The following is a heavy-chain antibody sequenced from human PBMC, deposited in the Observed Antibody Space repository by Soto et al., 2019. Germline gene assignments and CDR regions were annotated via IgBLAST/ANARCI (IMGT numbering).Heavy chain of an antibody. J-gene: IGHJ3*02. CDR2: IDPSHSCT. V-gene: IGHV5-10-1*01. CDR1: GYSFTSYM. Sequence: GESLKISRKGSGYSFTSYMISCVRQMPWKGLEWLVRIDPSHSCTNYSPSFQGHATISADKSIRTAYLQWSSLKASDTAMYYCARHLSIAVAFNGFEICGQGTMVTVSS. CDR3: ARHLSIAVAFNGFEI. D-gene: IGHD6-19*01.